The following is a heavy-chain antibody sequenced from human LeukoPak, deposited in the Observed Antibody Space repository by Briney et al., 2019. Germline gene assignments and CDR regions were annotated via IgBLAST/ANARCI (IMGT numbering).Heavy chain of an antibody. CDR3: TKDQGYSSSEYFQH. V-gene: IGHV3-30*02. J-gene: IGHJ1*01. D-gene: IGHD6-13*01. CDR2: IRYDGSNK. Sequence: TGGSLRLSCAASGFTFSSYGMHWVRQAPGKGLEWVAFIRYDGSNKYYGDSVKGRLTISRDNSKNTLYLQMNRLRAEDTAVYYCTKDQGYSSSEYFQHWGQGTLVTVSS. CDR1: GFTFSSYG.